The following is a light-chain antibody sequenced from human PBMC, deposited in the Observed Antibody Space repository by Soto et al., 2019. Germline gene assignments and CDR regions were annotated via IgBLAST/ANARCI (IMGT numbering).Light chain of an antibody. CDR3: SSYTSSSTGV. J-gene: IGLJ1*01. CDR2: EVC. CDR1: SSDVGGYNY. Sequence: QSVLTQPASVSGSPGQSITISCTGTSSDVGGYNYVSWYQQHPGKAPKLMIYEVCNRPSGVSNRFSGSKSGNTASLTISGLQAEDEADYYCSSYTSSSTGVFGTGTKLTVL. V-gene: IGLV2-14*01.